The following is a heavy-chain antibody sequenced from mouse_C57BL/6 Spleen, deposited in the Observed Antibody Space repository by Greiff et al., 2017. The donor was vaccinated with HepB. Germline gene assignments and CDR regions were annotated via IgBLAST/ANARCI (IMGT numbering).Heavy chain of an antibody. CDR2: IDPEDGDT. Sequence: VQLQQSGAELVRPGASVKLSCTASGFNFKDYYMHWVKQRPEQGLEWIGRIDPEDGDTEYAPKFQGKATMTADTSSNTAYLQLRSLKAEDTAVYYCNKRGVRRRAQFDYWGQGTTRTVSS. J-gene: IGHJ2*01. CDR3: NKRGVRRRAQFDY. V-gene: IGHV14-1*01. CDR1: GFNFKDYY. D-gene: IGHD3-3*01.